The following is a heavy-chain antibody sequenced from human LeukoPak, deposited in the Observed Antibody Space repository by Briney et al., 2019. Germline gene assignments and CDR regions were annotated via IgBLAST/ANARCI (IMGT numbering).Heavy chain of an antibody. CDR1: GYTFNTYA. Sequence: ASVKVSCKASGYTFNTYAINWLRQAPGQGLEWMGWINPNRGGTNYAQKFQGRVTMTRDTSISTAYMELSRLRSDDTAVYYCARVLSNYDILTGSQDFFDYWGQGTPVTVSS. J-gene: IGHJ4*02. V-gene: IGHV1-2*02. CDR2: INPNRGGT. CDR3: ARVLSNYDILTGSQDFFDY. D-gene: IGHD3-9*01.